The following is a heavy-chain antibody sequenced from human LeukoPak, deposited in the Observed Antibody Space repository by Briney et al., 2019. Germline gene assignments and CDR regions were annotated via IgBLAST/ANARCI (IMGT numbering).Heavy chain of an antibody. V-gene: IGHV3-33*01. J-gene: IGHJ3*02. D-gene: IGHD3-9*01. CDR1: GFTFSSYG. CDR2: IWYDGSNK. Sequence: GRSLRLSCAASGFTFSSYGMHWVRQASGKGLEWVAVIWYDGSNKYYADSVKGRFTISRDNSKNTLYLQMNSLRAEDTAVYYCASSSGTLRYFDWFPHAFDIWGQGTMVTVSS. CDR3: ASSSGTLRYFDWFPHAFDI.